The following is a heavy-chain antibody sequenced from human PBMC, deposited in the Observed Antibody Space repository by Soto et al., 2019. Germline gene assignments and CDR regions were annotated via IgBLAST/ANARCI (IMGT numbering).Heavy chain of an antibody. Sequence: QVQLVQSGAEVKKPGSSVKVSCKASGGTFSSYAISWVRQAPGQGLEWMGGIIPIFGTANYAQKFQGRVTITADKSTSTAYMELSSLRSEDTAVDYCARDRYYYDSSGYFLDYWGQGTLVTVSS. J-gene: IGHJ4*02. CDR3: ARDRYYYDSSGYFLDY. V-gene: IGHV1-69*06. CDR1: GGTFSSYA. D-gene: IGHD3-22*01. CDR2: IIPIFGTA.